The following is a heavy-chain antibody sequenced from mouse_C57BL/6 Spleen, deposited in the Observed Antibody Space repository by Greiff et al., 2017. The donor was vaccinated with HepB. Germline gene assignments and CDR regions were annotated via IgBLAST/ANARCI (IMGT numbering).Heavy chain of an antibody. CDR2: IDPSDSYT. CDR3: AREGTHY. CDR1: GYTFTSYW. V-gene: IGHV1-69*01. Sequence: VQLQQPGAELVMPGASVKLSCKASGYTFTSYWMHWVKQRPGQGLEWIGEIDPSDSYTNYNQKFKGKSTLTVDKSSSTAYMQLRSLTSEDSAVYFCAREGTHYWGQGTTLTVSS. J-gene: IGHJ2*01.